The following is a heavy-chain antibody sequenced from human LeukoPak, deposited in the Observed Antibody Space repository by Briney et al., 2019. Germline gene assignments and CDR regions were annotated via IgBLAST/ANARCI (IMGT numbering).Heavy chain of an antibody. V-gene: IGHV1-69*02. J-gene: IGHJ6*02. D-gene: IGHD3-3*01. CDR2: IIPIFGIA. CDR1: GGTFSSYS. Sequence: SVKLSCKASGGTFSSYSISWVRQAPGQGLEWMGRIIPIFGIANYAQKFQGRVTITADKSTSTAYMELSSLRSEDTAVYYCAGPFGVVSPEDYYGMDVWGQGTTVTVSS. CDR3: AGPFGVVSPEDYYGMDV.